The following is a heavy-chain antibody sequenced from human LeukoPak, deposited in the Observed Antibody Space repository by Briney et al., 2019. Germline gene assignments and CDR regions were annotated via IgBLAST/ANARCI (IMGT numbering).Heavy chain of an antibody. CDR2: IIPIFGTA. V-gene: IGHV1-69*13. Sequence: SVKVSCKASGGSFNSYAITWVRQAPGQGLEWMGGIIPIFGTANYAEKFQDRVAITADESTSTAYMELSSLRSEDTAMYYCARVQFYYGSGSYRTGFDYWGQGTLVTVSS. D-gene: IGHD3-10*01. CDR3: ARVQFYYGSGSYRTGFDY. J-gene: IGHJ4*02. CDR1: GGSFNSYA.